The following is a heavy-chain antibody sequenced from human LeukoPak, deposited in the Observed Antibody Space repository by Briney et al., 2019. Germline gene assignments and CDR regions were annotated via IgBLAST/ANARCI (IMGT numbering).Heavy chain of an antibody. CDR2: LYYCGNS. V-gene: IGHV4-59*01. D-gene: IGHD3-22*01. Sequence: NPSETLSLTCTVSGGSISTYYWSWIRQPPGKGLEWIGYLYYCGNSNYNPSLKSRVTISVDTSKNQFSLKLSSVTAADTAVYYCAGPGASGNGYLSGFDPWGQGTLVTVSS. J-gene: IGHJ5*02. CDR1: GGSISTYY. CDR3: AGPGASGNGYLSGFDP.